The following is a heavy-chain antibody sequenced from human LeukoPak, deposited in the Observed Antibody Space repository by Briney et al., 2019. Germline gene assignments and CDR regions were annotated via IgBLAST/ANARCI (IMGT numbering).Heavy chain of an antibody. J-gene: IGHJ4*02. CDR1: GFTFSSYA. V-gene: IGHV3-23*01. CDR2: ISGSGGST. CDR3: ARDSKKDSSGWYLGEPGFDY. Sequence: PGGSLRLSCAASGFTFSSYAMSWVRQAPGKGLEWVSAISGSGGSTYYADSVKGRFTISRDNSKNTLYLQMNSLRAEDTALYYCARDSKKDSSGWYLGEPGFDYWGQGTLVTVSS. D-gene: IGHD6-19*01.